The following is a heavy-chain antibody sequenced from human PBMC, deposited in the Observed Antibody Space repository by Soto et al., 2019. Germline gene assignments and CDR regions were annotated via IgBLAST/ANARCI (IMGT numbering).Heavy chain of an antibody. CDR1: GFTFSSYG. D-gene: IGHD3-10*01. V-gene: IGHV3-33*01. J-gene: IGHJ4*02. CDR3: ARARPLPNYYGSGSYPDY. CDR2: IWYDGSNK. Sequence: QVQLVESGGGVVQPGRSLRLSCAASGFTFSSYGMHWVRQAPGKGLEWVAVIWYDGSNKYYADSVKGRFTISRDNSKNTLYLQMNSLRAEDTAVYYCARARPLPNYYGSGSYPDYWGQGTLVTVSS.